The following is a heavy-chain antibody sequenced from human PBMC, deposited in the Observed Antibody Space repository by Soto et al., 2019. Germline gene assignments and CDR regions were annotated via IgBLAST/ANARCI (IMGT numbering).Heavy chain of an antibody. CDR2: VKSKNDGGTT. D-gene: IGHD3-22*01. Sequence: GGSLRLSYAASGFTFSNAWINWIRQAPGKGLEWVGRVKSKNDGGTTDFAAPVKGRFAISRDDSKNMVYLEMNSLQTEDTAIYYCTTDSYITSIIVRFDYWGHGTLVTVSS. V-gene: IGHV3-15*07. CDR3: TTDSYITSIIVRFDY. J-gene: IGHJ4*01. CDR1: GFTFSNAW.